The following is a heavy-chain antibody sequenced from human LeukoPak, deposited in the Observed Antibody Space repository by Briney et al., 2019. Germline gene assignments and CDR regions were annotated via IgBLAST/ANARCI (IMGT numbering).Heavy chain of an antibody. CDR1: GFTFSSYG. V-gene: IGHV3-33*01. CDR2: IWYDGSNK. J-gene: IGHJ4*02. D-gene: IGHD6-13*01. Sequence: GGSLRLSCAASGFTFSSYGMHWVRQAPGKGLEWVAVIWYDGSNKCYADSVKGRFTISRDNSKNTLYLQMNSLRAEDTAVYYCARIGPIAALDGWWGQGTLVTVSS. CDR3: ARIGPIAALDGW.